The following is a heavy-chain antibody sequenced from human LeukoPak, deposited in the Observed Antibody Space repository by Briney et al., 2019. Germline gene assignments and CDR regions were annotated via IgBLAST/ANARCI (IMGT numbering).Heavy chain of an antibody. CDR3: ASKPRYCSSTSCYAFAFDI. V-gene: IGHV4-39*07. D-gene: IGHD2-2*01. J-gene: IGHJ3*02. CDR2: IYYSGST. Sequence: SETLSLTCSVSGGSISSSAYYWGWIRQPPGKGLEWIGSIYYSGSTYYNPSLKSRVTISVDTSENQFSLKLSSVTAADTAVYYCASKPRYCSSTSCYAFAFDIWGQGTMVTVSS. CDR1: GGSISSSAYY.